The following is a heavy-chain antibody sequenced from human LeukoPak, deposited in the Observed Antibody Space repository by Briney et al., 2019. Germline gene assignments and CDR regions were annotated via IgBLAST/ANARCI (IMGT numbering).Heavy chain of an antibody. D-gene: IGHD5-12*01. V-gene: IGHV1-18*01. CDR1: GYTFTTYG. J-gene: IGHJ4*02. CDR3: ARVIQVGLPFFVDY. CDR2: SSPYNGNT. Sequence: ASVKVSCKASGYTFTTYGISWVRQAPGQGLEWMGWSSPYNGNTNYAQKLQGRVTMTTDTSTSTAYMELRSLRSDDTAVYYCARVIQVGLPFFVDYWGQGTLVTVSS.